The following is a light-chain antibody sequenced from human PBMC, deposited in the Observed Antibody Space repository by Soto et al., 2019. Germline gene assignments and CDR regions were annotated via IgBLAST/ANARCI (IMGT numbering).Light chain of an antibody. CDR1: QSVSSSY. J-gene: IGKJ4*01. V-gene: IGKV3-20*01. Sequence: EIVLTQSPGTLSLSPGDRATLSCRASQSVSSSYLAWYQQKPGQAPRLLIYGASSRATGIPDRLSGSGSGTDFTLTISRLEPEDFAVYYCQQYGSSPPLSFGGGTKVDIK. CDR3: QQYGSSPPLS. CDR2: GAS.